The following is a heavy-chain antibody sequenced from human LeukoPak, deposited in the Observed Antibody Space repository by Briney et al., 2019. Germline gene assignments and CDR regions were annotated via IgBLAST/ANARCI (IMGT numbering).Heavy chain of an antibody. CDR1: GFTFSSYG. V-gene: IGHV3-23*01. Sequence: AGGSLRLSCEASGFTFSSYGMSWVRQAPGKGLEWVSSIKNTGSTTYYGDAVKGRFTISRDNSDNILYLQMNSLRAEDPALYYCTKDRREGYPRDSYDVWGQGTAVTVSS. CDR3: TKDRREGYPRDSYDV. CDR2: IKNTGSTT. D-gene: IGHD5-24*01. J-gene: IGHJ3*01.